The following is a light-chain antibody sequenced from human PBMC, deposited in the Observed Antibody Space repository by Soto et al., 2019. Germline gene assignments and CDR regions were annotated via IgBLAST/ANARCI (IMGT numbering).Light chain of an antibody. Sequence: DIQMTQSPSSLSASVGDRVTITCRASQGISNFLAWYQQKPGKVPKLLISAASTLQSGVPSRFSGSGSGTDLTLTITSLQPEDVATYYCQKYSRVITFGQGTRLEIK. J-gene: IGKJ5*01. CDR3: QKYSRVIT. CDR2: AAS. CDR1: QGISNF. V-gene: IGKV1-27*01.